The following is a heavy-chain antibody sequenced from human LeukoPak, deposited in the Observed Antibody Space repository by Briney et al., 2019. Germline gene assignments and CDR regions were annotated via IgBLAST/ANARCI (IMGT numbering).Heavy chain of an antibody. CDR1: GYTFSNYW. V-gene: IGHV1-2*06. CDR2: INPNSGGT. D-gene: IGHD5-18*01. Sequence: ASVKVSCKTSGYTFSNYWIQWVRQAPGQGLEWMGRINPNSGGTNYAQKFQGRVTMTRDTSISTAYMELSRLRSDDTAVYYCARDEIQLWLPYYYYGMDVWGQGTTVTVSS. CDR3: ARDEIQLWLPYYYYGMDV. J-gene: IGHJ6*02.